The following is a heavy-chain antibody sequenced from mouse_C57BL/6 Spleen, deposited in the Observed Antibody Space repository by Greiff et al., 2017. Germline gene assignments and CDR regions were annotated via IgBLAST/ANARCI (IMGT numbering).Heavy chain of an antibody. Sequence: VQLQQSGPVLVKPGASVKMSCKASGYTFTDYYMNWVKQSHGKSLEWIGVINPYNGGTSYNQKFKGKATLTVDKSSSTAYMELNSLTSEDSAVYYCARSYYYGSSSGAMDYWGQGTSVTVSS. CDR2: INPYNGGT. CDR1: GYTFTDYY. CDR3: ARSYYYGSSSGAMDY. V-gene: IGHV1-19*01. J-gene: IGHJ4*01. D-gene: IGHD1-1*01.